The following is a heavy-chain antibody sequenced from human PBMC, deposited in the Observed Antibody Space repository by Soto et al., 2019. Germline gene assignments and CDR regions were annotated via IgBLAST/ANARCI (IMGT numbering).Heavy chain of an antibody. J-gene: IGHJ4*02. D-gene: IGHD2-21*02. Sequence: EVQLLESGGGLVQPGGSLRLSCAASGFTFSSYAMSWVRQAPGKGLEWVSAISGSGGSTYYADSVKGRFTISRDNSKNTLYLQMNSLRAEDTAVYYCAGGVHIVVVTAIPPPDYWGQGTLVTVSS. CDR1: GFTFSSYA. CDR3: AGGVHIVVVTAIPPPDY. V-gene: IGHV3-23*01. CDR2: ISGSGGST.